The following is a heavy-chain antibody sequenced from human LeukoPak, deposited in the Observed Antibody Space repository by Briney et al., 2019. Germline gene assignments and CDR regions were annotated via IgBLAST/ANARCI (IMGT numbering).Heavy chain of an antibody. Sequence: GGSLRLSCAVSGLTFSNYAFHWVRQAPGKGLEWVALTSYDGTYKYYGSSVRGRFTSSRDNSKNTLYLQMNSLRLEDTAVYYCGRGVPNYYNSRGFYPFDNWAQEPLAIVSS. D-gene: IGHD3-22*01. CDR1: GLTFSNYA. CDR2: TSYDGTYK. CDR3: GRGVPNYYNSRGFYPFDN. V-gene: IGHV3-30-3*01. J-gene: IGHJ4*02.